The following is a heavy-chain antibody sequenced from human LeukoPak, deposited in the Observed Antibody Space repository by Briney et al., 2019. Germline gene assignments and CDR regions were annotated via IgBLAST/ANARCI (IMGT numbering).Heavy chain of an antibody. CDR2: INHSGST. CDR3: ARSTSTTIFGVVIMDDAFDI. D-gene: IGHD3-3*01. Sequence: SETLSLTCAVYGGSFSGYYWSWIRQPPGKGLEWIGEINHSGSTNYNPSLKSRVAISVDTSKNQFSLKLSSVTAADTAVYYCARSTSTTIFGVVIMDDAFDIWGQGTMVTVSS. V-gene: IGHV4-34*01. CDR1: GGSFSGYY. J-gene: IGHJ3*02.